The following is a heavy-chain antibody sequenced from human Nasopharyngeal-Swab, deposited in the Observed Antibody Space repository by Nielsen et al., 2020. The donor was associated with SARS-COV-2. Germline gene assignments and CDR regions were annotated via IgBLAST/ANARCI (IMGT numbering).Heavy chain of an antibody. J-gene: IGHJ6*02. CDR1: GYTFNNYY. Sequence: ASVKVSCKASGYTFNNYYIHWVRQAPGQGLEWMGMINPGSGGTTYAQKFQGRVTITADESTSTAYMELSSLRSEDTAVYYCARVKYYYGMDVWGQGTTVTVSS. CDR2: INPGSGGT. CDR3: ARVKYYYGMDV. V-gene: IGHV1-46*02.